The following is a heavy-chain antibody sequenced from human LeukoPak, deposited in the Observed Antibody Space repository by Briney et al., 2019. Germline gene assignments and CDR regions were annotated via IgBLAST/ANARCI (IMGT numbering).Heavy chain of an antibody. CDR1: GGTFSSYA. Sequence: GASVKVSCKASGGTFSSYAISWVRQAPGQGLEWMGGIIPIFGTANYAQKFQGRVTITADESTSTAYMELSSLRSEDTAVYYCASNPQYSSGWNEKTYYYYGMDVWGKGTTVTVSS. CDR3: ASNPQYSSGWNEKTYYYYGMDV. J-gene: IGHJ6*04. D-gene: IGHD6-19*01. CDR2: IIPIFGTA. V-gene: IGHV1-69*01.